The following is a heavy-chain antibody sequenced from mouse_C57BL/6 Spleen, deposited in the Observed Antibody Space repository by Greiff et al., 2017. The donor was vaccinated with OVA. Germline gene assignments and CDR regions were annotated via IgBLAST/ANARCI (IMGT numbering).Heavy chain of an antibody. CDR2: IDPSDSYT. CDR1: GYTFTSYW. CDR3: ARATVKGYFDV. D-gene: IGHD1-1*01. J-gene: IGHJ1*03. Sequence: QVQLQQSGAELVMPGASVKLSCKASGYTFTSYWMHWVKQRPGQGLEWIGEIDPSDSYTNYNQKFKGKSTLTVDKSSSTAYMQLSSLTSEDSAVYYCARATVKGYFDVWGTGTTVTVSS. V-gene: IGHV1-69*01.